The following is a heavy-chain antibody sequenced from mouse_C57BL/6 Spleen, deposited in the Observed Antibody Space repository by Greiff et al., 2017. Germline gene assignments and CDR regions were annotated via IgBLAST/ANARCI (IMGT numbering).Heavy chain of an antibody. CDR2: INPSNGGT. D-gene: IGHD2-3*01. CDR3: ARKGIYDGYYYAMDY. CDR1: GYTFTSYW. J-gene: IGHJ4*01. V-gene: IGHV1-53*01. Sequence: QVQLQQPGTELVKPGASVKLSCKASGYTFTSYWMHWVKQRPGQGLEWIGNINPSNGGTNYNEKFKSKATLTVDKSSSTAYMQLSSLTSEDSAVYYCARKGIYDGYYYAMDYWGQGTSVTVSS.